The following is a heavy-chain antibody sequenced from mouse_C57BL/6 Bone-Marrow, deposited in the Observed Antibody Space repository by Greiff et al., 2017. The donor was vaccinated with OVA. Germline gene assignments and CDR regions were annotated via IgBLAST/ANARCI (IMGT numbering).Heavy chain of an antibody. Sequence: QVQLQQPGAELVRPGSSVKLSCKASGYTFTSYWMDWVKQRPGQGLEWIGNIYPSDSETHYNQKFKDKATLTVDKSSSTAYMQHSSLTSEDSAVVYYARRYYAWFADWGQGTLVTVSA. D-gene: IGHD1-1*01. J-gene: IGHJ3*01. CDR2: IYPSDSET. CDR1: GYTFTSYW. V-gene: IGHV1-61*01. CDR3: ARRYYAWFAD.